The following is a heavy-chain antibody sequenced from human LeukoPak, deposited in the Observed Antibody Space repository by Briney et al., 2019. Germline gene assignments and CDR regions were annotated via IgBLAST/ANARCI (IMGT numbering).Heavy chain of an antibody. CDR1: GGSFSGYY. CDR2: INHSGST. V-gene: IGHV4-34*01. J-gene: IGHJ4*02. Sequence: PSETLSLTCAVYGGSFSGYYWSWIRQPPGKGLEWIGEINHSGSTNYNPSLKSRVTISVDTSKNQFSLKLSSVTAADTAVYYCARGRYYYDSSGLRGAYYFDYWGQGTLVTVSS. CDR3: ARGRYYYDSSGLRGAYYFDY. D-gene: IGHD3-22*01.